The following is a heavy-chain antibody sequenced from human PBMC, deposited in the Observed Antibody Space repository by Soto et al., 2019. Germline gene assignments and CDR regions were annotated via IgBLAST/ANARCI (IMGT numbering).Heavy chain of an antibody. CDR2: INPDNGNT. CDR1: GYTFTRYT. J-gene: IGHJ5*02. Sequence: QVQLVQSGAEVKKPGASVKISCKASGYTFTRYTMNWGRQAPGQRLEWMGWINPDNGNTKSSQKFQDRVIITRDTPASTADMYLSSLRSEDTALYYGPRGIATGQLDPWGQGTLVTVSS. CDR3: PRGIATGQLDP. V-gene: IGHV1-3*01. D-gene: IGHD2-15*01.